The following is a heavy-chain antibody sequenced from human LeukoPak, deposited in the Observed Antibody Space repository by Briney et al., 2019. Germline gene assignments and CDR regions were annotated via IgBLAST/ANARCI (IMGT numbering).Heavy chain of an antibody. CDR2: INSDGSST. Sequence: PGGSLRLSCAASGFTFSSYWMHWVRQAPGKGLVWVSRINSDGSSTSYADSVKGRFTISRDNAKNTLYLQMNSLRAEDTAVYYCARASTTYYDILTQTYYFDYWGQGTLVTVSS. J-gene: IGHJ4*02. CDR1: GFTFSSYW. CDR3: ARASTTYYDILTQTYYFDY. V-gene: IGHV3-74*01. D-gene: IGHD3-9*01.